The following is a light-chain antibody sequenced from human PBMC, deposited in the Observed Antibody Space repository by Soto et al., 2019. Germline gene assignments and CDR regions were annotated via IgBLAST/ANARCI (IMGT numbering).Light chain of an antibody. CDR1: SSDVGGSNY. CDR3: TSYTSSTTWV. CDR2: EVS. J-gene: IGLJ3*02. Sequence: QSVLTQPASVSGSPGQSITISCTGTSSDVGGSNYVSWYQQYPGKAPKLMISEVSNRPSGVSIRFSGSKSGNTASLTISGLQAEDEADYYCTSYTSSTTWVFGGGTKLTVL. V-gene: IGLV2-14*01.